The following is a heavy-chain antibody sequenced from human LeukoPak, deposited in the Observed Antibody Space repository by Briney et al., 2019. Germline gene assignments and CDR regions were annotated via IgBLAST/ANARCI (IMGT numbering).Heavy chain of an antibody. V-gene: IGHV3-23*01. CDR2: ISGSGGST. Sequence: GSLRLSCAASGFTFSSYAMRWVRQAPGKGLEWVSAISGSGGSTYYADSVKGRFTISRDNSKNTLYLQMNSLRAEDTAVYYCAKLQKQLVLFDYWGQGTLVTVSS. CDR1: GFTFSSYA. J-gene: IGHJ4*02. D-gene: IGHD6-13*01. CDR3: AKLQKQLVLFDY.